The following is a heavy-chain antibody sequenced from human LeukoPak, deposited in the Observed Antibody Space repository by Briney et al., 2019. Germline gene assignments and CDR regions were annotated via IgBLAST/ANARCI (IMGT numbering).Heavy chain of an antibody. V-gene: IGHV3-33*06. D-gene: IGHD6-13*01. J-gene: IGHJ6*03. Sequence: PGGSLRLSCAASGFTFSSYGMHWVRQAPGKGLEWVAVIWYDGSNKYYADSVKGRFTISRDNSKNTLYLQMNSLRAEDTAVYYCAKCIAAAGNPFRYYYYYMDVWGEGTTVTVSS. CDR2: IWYDGSNK. CDR3: AKCIAAAGNPFRYYYYYMDV. CDR1: GFTFSSYG.